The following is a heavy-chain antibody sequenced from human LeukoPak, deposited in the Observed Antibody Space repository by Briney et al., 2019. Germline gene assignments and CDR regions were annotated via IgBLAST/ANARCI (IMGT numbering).Heavy chain of an antibody. CDR2: INHSGST. CDR1: GGSFSGHY. V-gene: IGHV4-34*01. CDR3: ARGGRHYYYYYYMDV. Sequence: SETLSLXRAVYGGSFSGHYWSWIRQPPGKGLEWMGEINHSGSTNYNPSLKSRVTISVDTSKNQFSLKLSSVTAADTAVYYCARGGRHYYYYYYMDVWGKGTTVTVSS. J-gene: IGHJ6*03.